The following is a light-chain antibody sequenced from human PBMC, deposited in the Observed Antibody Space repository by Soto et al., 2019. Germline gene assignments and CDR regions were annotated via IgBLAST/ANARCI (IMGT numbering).Light chain of an antibody. CDR3: AAWDDSLNGREVV. J-gene: IGLJ2*01. V-gene: IGLV1-44*01. CDR1: RSNSGSNT. Sequence: QSVLTQPPSASGTPGQRVTISCSGSRSNSGSNTVNWYQQLPGTAPKLLIYSNNQRPSGVPDRFSGSKSGTSASLAISGLQSEDEADYYCAAWDDSLNGREVVFGGGTKVTVL. CDR2: SNN.